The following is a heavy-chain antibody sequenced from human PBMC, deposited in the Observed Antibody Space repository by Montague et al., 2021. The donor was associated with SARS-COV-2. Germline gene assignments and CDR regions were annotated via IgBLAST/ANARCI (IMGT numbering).Heavy chain of an antibody. V-gene: IGHV4-4*02. J-gene: IGHJ4*02. D-gene: IGHD6-13*01. CDR2: IHHTGST. Sequence: SETLSLTCAVSGASVTSINWWGWVRQPPGKGLEWIAEIHHTGSTNFNPSLRSRVSISLDTSKNQFSLTLTSVTAADTATYFCGSHPVFQHLYSWGQGTLV. CDR3: GSHPVFQHLYS. CDR1: GASVTSINW.